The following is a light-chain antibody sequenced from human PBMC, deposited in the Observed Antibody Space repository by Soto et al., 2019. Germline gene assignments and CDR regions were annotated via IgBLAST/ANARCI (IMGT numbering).Light chain of an antibody. CDR2: DAS. Sequence: EIVLTQSPATLSLSPGERATLSCRASQSVSSYLAWYQQKPGQAPRLLIYDASNRATGILARFSGSGSGTDFTLTISRLEPEDFAVYYCQQRSNWPLITFGQGTRLEIK. J-gene: IGKJ5*01. V-gene: IGKV3-11*01. CDR3: QQRSNWPLIT. CDR1: QSVSSY.